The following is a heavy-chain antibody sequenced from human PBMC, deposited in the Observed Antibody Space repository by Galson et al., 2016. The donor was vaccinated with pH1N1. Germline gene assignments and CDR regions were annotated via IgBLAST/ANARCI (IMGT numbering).Heavy chain of an antibody. J-gene: IGHJ2*01. V-gene: IGHV1-69*13. Sequence: SVKVSCKASGGTFGSHGINWVRQAPGQGLEWMGGTIPIFNTAKYAQNFQGRVTITADESTTTAYMELSSLRSEDTAVYFCAREDYYDTDLSDWYFDLWGRGTLLTVSS. D-gene: IGHD3-22*01. CDR3: AREDYYDTDLSDWYFDL. CDR1: GGTFGSHG. CDR2: TIPIFNTA.